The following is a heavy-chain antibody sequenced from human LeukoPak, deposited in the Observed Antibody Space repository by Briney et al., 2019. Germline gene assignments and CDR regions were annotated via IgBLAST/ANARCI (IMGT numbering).Heavy chain of an antibody. Sequence: WASVKVSCKVSGYTLTELSMHWVRQAPGKRLEWMGGFDPEDGETIYAQKFQGRVTMTEDTSTDTAYMELSSLRSEDTAVYYCATGVVIPPPYGMDVWGQGTTVTVSS. CDR1: GYTLTELS. J-gene: IGHJ6*02. V-gene: IGHV1-24*01. CDR2: FDPEDGET. D-gene: IGHD3-3*01. CDR3: ATGVVIPPPYGMDV.